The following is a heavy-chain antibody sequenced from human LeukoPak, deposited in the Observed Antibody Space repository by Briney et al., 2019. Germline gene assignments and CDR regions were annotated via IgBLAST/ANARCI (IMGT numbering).Heavy chain of an antibody. Sequence: ASVKVSCKVSGYTFTDYYMHWVQQAPGKGLEWMGLVDPEDGETIYAEKFQGRVTITADTSTDTAYMELSSLRSEDTAVYYCATEASYYYDSSGYSSSLDYWGQGTLVTVSS. CDR2: VDPEDGET. J-gene: IGHJ4*02. V-gene: IGHV1-69-2*01. D-gene: IGHD3-22*01. CDR1: GYTFTDYY. CDR3: ATEASYYYDSSGYSSSLDY.